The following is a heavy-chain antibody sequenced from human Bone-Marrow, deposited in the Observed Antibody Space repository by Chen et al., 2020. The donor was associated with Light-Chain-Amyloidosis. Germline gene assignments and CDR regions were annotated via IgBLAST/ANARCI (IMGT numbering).Heavy chain of an antibody. V-gene: IGHV3-21*01. CDR2: ISANRRDI. Sequence: EVQLVESGGGLVKPGGSLRLSCAASGFTFSLSNMNWIRQAPGKGLEWISSISANRRDIYYAASVTGRLTSSRDNARNSLVLQMNSLTAEDTAVYYCARDGPVSCSGGSCYIGFDYWGQGTLVTVSS. D-gene: IGHD2-15*01. J-gene: IGHJ4*02. CDR3: ARDGPVSCSGGSCYIGFDY. CDR1: GFTFSLSN.